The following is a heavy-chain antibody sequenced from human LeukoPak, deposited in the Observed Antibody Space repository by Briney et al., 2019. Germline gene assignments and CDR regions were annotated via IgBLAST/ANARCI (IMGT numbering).Heavy chain of an antibody. Sequence: GGSLRLSCAASGITLSTSAMSWVRQAPGKGLEWVSGTGDSDDRTYYADFLKGRFTISRDNSKNTLNLQMNSLRAEDTAVYYCARTLYTYYYGSGSYDYWGQGTLVTVSS. D-gene: IGHD3-10*01. CDR2: TGDSDDRT. CDR1: GITLSTSA. V-gene: IGHV3-23*01. CDR3: ARTLYTYYYGSGSYDY. J-gene: IGHJ4*02.